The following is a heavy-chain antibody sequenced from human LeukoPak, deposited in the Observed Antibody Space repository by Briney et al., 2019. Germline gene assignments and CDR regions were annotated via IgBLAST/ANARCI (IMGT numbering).Heavy chain of an antibody. J-gene: IGHJ4*02. CDR3: ARYYDSSGDDLTIDY. V-gene: IGHV1-69*04. Sequence: SVKVSCKASGGTFSSYAISWVRQAPGQGLEWVGRIIPILGIANYAQKFQGRVTITADKSTSTAYMELSSLRSEDTAVYYCARYYDSSGDDLTIDYWGQGTLVTVSS. D-gene: IGHD3-22*01. CDR2: IIPILGIA. CDR1: GGTFSSYA.